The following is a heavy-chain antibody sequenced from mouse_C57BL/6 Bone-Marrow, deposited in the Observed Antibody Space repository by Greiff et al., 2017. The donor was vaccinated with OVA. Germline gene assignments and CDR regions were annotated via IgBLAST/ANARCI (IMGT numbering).Heavy chain of an antibody. CDR2: INPNNGGT. CDR3: ARRDYYYGSSFYFDY. CDR1: GYTFPDYN. D-gene: IGHD1-1*01. Sequence: EVQLQQSGPELVKPGASVKIPCKASGYTFPDYNMDWVKQSHGKSLEWIGDINPNNGGTIYNQKFKGKATLTVDKSSSTAYMELRSLTSEDTAVYYCARRDYYYGSSFYFDYWGQGTTLTVSS. V-gene: IGHV1-18*01. J-gene: IGHJ2*01.